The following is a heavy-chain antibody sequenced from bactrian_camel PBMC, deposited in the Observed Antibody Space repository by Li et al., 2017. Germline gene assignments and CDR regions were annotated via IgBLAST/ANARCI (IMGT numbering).Heavy chain of an antibody. D-gene: IGHD3*01. Sequence: VQLVESGGGSVQAGGSLRLSCDLSSYPYKQYGLAWFRQAPGRAREGVAAISSAGATLYADSVKGRFTISRDNAQDTLYLQMNSLKIEDTAVYYCALGSSRQATMTARGKGTQVTVS. V-gene: IGHV3S55*01. CDR1: SYPYKQYG. CDR2: ISSAGAT. J-gene: IGHJ4*01.